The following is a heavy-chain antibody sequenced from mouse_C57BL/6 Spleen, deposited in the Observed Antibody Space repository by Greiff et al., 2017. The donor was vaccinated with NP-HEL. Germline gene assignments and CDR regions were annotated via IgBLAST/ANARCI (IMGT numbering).Heavy chain of an antibody. CDR3: AREGSYDDYDEGFAY. J-gene: IGHJ3*01. Sequence: QVQLQQSGAELVKPGASVKMSCKASGYTFTSYWITWVKQRPGQGLEWIGDIYPGSGSTNYNEKFKSKATLTVDTSSSTAYMQLSSLTSEDSAVYYCAREGSYDDYDEGFAYWGQGTLVTVSA. CDR1: GYTFTSYW. D-gene: IGHD2-4*01. V-gene: IGHV1-55*01. CDR2: IYPGSGST.